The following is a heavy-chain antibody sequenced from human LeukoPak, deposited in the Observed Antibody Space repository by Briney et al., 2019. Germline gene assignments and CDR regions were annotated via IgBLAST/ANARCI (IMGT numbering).Heavy chain of an antibody. CDR2: IYYSGST. V-gene: IGHV4-59*01. J-gene: IGHJ4*02. D-gene: IGHD6-13*01. CDR3: ARERGSSPGNDY. CDR1: GGSISSYY. Sequence: SETLSLTCTVSGGSISSYYWSWIRQPPGKGLGWIGYIYYSGSTNYNPSLKSRVTISVDTSKNQFSLKLSSVTAADTAVYYCARERGSSPGNDYWGQGTLVTVSS.